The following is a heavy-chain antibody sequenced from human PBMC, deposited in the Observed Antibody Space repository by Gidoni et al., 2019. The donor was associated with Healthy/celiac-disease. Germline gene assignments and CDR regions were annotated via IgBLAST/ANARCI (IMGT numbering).Heavy chain of an antibody. V-gene: IGHV4-61*02. D-gene: IGHD6-19*01. CDR3: ARDQWLVGGGFDY. J-gene: IGHJ4*02. CDR2: IYTSGST. CDR1: GGSISSGSYY. Sequence: QVQLQESGPGLVKPSQTLSLTCTVSGGSISSGSYYWSWIRQPAGKGLEWIGRIYTSGSTNYNPSLKSRVTISVDTSKNQFSLKLSSVTAADTAVYYCARDQWLVGGGFDYWGQGTLVTVSS.